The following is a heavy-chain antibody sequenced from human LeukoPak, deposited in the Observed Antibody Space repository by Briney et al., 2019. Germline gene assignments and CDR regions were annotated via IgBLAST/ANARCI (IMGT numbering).Heavy chain of an antibody. D-gene: IGHD6-13*01. CDR2: IIPIFGTA. CDR1: GCTFSSYA. CDR3: ASASSSYDWFDP. V-gene: IGHV1-69*13. J-gene: IGHJ5*02. Sequence: GSAVKVSCKGSGCTFSSYAISWVRQAPGQGLGWMGGIIPIFGTANYAQKFQGRVTITADESTSTAYMELSSLRSEDTAVYYCASASSSYDWFDPWGQGTLVTVSS.